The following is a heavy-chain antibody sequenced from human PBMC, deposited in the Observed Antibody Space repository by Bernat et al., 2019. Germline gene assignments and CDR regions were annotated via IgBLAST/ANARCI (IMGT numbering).Heavy chain of an antibody. Sequence: QVQLVESGGGVVQPGRSLRLSCAASGFTLSSYGMHWVRQAPGKGLEWVAVIWYDGSNKYYADSVKGRFTISRDNSKNTLYLQMNSLRAEDTAVYYCARDQEKYYYDSSGYSGYYYGMDVWGQGTTVTVSS. D-gene: IGHD3-22*01. CDR3: ARDQEKYYYDSSGYSGYYYGMDV. V-gene: IGHV3-33*01. J-gene: IGHJ6*02. CDR2: IWYDGSNK. CDR1: GFTLSSYG.